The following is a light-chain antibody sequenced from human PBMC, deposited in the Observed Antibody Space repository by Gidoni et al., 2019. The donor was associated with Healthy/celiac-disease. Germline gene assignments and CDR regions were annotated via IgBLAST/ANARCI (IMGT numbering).Light chain of an antibody. CDR2: GAS. CDR3: QQYNNWPPWT. CDR1: PSVSSN. V-gene: IGKV3-15*01. J-gene: IGKJ1*01. Sequence: EIVMTQSPATLSVSPGERATLSCRASPSVSSNLAWYQQKPGQAPRLLIYGASTRATGIPARLSGSGSGTEFTLTISSLQSEDFAVYYCQQYNNWPPWTFGQETKVEI.